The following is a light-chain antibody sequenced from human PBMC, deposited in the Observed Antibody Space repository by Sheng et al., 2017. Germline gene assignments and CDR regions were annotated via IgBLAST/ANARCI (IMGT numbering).Light chain of an antibody. CDR1: QSISNW. CDR2: EAS. Sequence: DIQMTQSPATLSASVGDRVTISCRASQSISNWLAWYQQKPGNAPKLLIYEASVLESGVPSRFSGSGSGTDFTFTISSLQPEDIATYYCQQYDNPPLTFGGGTKVEIK. V-gene: IGKV1-5*03. CDR3: QQYDNPPLT. J-gene: IGKJ4*01.